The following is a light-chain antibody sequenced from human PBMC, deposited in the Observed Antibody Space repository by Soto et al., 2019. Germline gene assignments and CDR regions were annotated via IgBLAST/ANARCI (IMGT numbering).Light chain of an antibody. J-gene: IGLJ2*01. V-gene: IGLV4-69*01. Sequence: QPVLTQSPSASASLGASVKLTCTLSSGHSSYAIAWHQQQPEKGPRYLMKLNSDGSHSKGDGIPDRFSGSSSGAERYLTISSIQSEDEADYYYQTWGTGIQVFGGGTKLTVL. CDR1: SGHSSYA. CDR3: QTWGTGIQV. CDR2: LNSDGSH.